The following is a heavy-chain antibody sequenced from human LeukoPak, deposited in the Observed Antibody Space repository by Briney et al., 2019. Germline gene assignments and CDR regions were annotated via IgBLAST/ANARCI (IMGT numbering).Heavy chain of an antibody. Sequence: GGSLRLSCAASGFTFSSYGMHWVRQAPGKGLEWVAVISYDGSNKYYADSVKGRFTISRDNSKNTLCLQMNSLRAEDTAVYYCAKGVASDYWGQGTLVTVSS. J-gene: IGHJ4*02. CDR3: AKGVASDY. CDR1: GFTFSSYG. V-gene: IGHV3-30*18. CDR2: ISYDGSNK.